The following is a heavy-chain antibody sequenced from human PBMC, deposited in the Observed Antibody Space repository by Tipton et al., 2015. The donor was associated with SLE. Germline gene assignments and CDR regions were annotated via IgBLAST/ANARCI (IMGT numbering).Heavy chain of an antibody. D-gene: IGHD3-3*01. Sequence: SLRLSCAGSGFNFDDYAMHWVRQAPGKGLEWVSGISWHSDIMGYADSVKGRFTISRDNSKNTLYLQMNSLRAEDTAVYYCALDMYYDFWSGYLFHVWGQGTTVTVSS. CDR2: ISWHSDIM. CDR1: GFNFDDYA. V-gene: IGHV3-9*01. CDR3: ALDMYYDFWSGYLFHV. J-gene: IGHJ6*02.